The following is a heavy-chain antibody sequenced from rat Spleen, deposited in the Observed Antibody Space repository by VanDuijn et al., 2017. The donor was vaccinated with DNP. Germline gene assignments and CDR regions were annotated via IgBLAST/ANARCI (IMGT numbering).Heavy chain of an antibody. D-gene: IGHD4-3*01. Sequence: EVQLVESGEGLAQPGRSLKLSCAASGLTFSDYNMAWVRQAPKSGLEWVATISYDGKSTDYRDSVKGRFTVTRDNAKNTLYLQMNSMRSEEMATYYCVRWSSGHCDYWGQGVMVPVSS. V-gene: IGHV5-7*01. J-gene: IGHJ2*01. CDR2: ISYDGKST. CDR3: VRWSSGHCDY. CDR1: GLTFSDYN.